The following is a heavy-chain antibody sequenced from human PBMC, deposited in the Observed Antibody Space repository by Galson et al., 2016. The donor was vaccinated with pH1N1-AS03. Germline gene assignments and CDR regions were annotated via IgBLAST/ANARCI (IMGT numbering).Heavy chain of an antibody. CDR1: GYIFTGFY. Sequence: SVKVSCKASGYIFTGFYVHWVRQAPGQGLEWMGWINPNNGVTNYAQKFQAWVTMTGDTSISTAYMELCGLKSDDTAVYYCARDPRGPCSSASCPTTYYFGMDVWGQGTTVIVSS. V-gene: IGHV1-2*04. CDR3: ARDPRGPCSSASCPTTYYFGMDV. CDR2: INPNNGVT. J-gene: IGHJ6*02. D-gene: IGHD1-26*01.